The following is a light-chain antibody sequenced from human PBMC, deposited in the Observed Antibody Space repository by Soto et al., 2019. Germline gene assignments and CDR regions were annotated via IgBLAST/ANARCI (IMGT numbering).Light chain of an antibody. CDR1: QSISSNY. Sequence: EILLTQSPGTLSLSPGDGATLSCRASQSISSNYVAWYQHRPGQAPRLLVYGASTRATGIPDRFSGSGSGPDFTLTISRLEPEDSAVYYCQQHGMSPITLGPGTNLEIK. V-gene: IGKV3-20*01. CDR3: QQHGMSPIT. J-gene: IGKJ3*01. CDR2: GAS.